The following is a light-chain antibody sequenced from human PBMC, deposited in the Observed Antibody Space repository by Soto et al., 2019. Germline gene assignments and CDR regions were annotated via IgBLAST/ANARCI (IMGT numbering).Light chain of an antibody. CDR1: SSDVGSYNL. V-gene: IGLV2-23*02. Sequence: QSVLTQPASVSGSPGQSITISCTGTSSDVGSYNLVSWYQQHPGKAPKLIIYEVSERPSGVSHRFSGSKSGNTASLTISGLQAEDEADYYCCSYTTPRLFGGGTKVTAL. J-gene: IGLJ2*01. CDR2: EVS. CDR3: CSYTTPRL.